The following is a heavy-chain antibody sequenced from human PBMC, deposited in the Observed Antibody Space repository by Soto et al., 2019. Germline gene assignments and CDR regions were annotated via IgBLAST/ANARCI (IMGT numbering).Heavy chain of an antibody. V-gene: IGHV4-30-4*01. Sequence: TLSLTCTVSGGCHSSGDYYWSWIRQPPGKGLEWIGYIYYSGSTYYNPSLKSRVTISVDRSKNQFSLKLSSVTAADTAVYYCARGVTTEGIWFDPWDRGTLGTVSS. CDR3: ARGVTTEGIWFDP. D-gene: IGHD4-17*01. CDR2: IYYSGST. J-gene: IGHJ5*02. CDR1: GGCHSSGDYY.